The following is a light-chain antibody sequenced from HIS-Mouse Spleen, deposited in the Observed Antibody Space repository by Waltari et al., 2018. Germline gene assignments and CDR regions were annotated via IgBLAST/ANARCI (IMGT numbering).Light chain of an antibody. CDR3: YSTDSSGNHRV. CDR2: EDS. J-gene: IGLJ2*01. Sequence: SYELTQPPSVSVSPGQTARLTCSGDALPKKYAYWYQQTSGQAPVLVSYEDSKRPSGIPERFSGSSSGTMATLTISGAQVEDEADYYCYSTDSSGNHRVFGGGTKLTVL. CDR1: ALPKKY. V-gene: IGLV3-10*01.